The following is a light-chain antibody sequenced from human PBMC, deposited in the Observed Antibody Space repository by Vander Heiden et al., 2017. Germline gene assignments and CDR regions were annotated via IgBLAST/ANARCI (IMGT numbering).Light chain of an antibody. CDR3: QSYDSSLSGSRV. CDR1: SSNIGAGYD. CDR2: GNS. Sequence: QSVLTQPPSVSAAPGQRVTISCTGSSSNIGAGYDVHWYQQLPGTAPKHLIYGNSKRPSGVPDRFSGSKSGTSASLAITGLQAEDEADYYCQSYDSSLSGSRVFGGGTKLTVL. J-gene: IGLJ2*01. V-gene: IGLV1-40*01.